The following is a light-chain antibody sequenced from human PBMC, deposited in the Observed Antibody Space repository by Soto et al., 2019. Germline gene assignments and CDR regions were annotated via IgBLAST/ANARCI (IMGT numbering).Light chain of an antibody. CDR2: KAS. CDR1: QSISSW. J-gene: IGKJ1*01. CDR3: QHYNSYSEA. Sequence: DVQMTQSPGALSASVGGGCTSTCRASQSISSWLAWYQQKPGKAPKLLIYKASTLKSGVPSRFSGSGSGTEFTLTISSLQPDDFATYYCQHYNSYSEAFGQGTKVDI. V-gene: IGKV1-5*03.